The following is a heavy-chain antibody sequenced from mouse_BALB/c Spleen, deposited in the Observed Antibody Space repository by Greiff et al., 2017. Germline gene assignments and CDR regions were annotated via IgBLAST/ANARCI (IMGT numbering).Heavy chain of an antibody. V-gene: IGHV14-4*02. CDR1: GFNIKDYY. CDR3: NAWTRGWFAY. J-gene: IGHJ3*01. Sequence: EVQLQESGAELVRSGASVKLSCTASGFNIKDYYMHWVKQRPEQGLEWIGWIDPENGDTEYAPKFQGKATLTADTSSNTAYLQLSSLTSEDTAVYYCNAWTRGWFAYWGQGTLVTVSA. CDR2: IDPENGDT.